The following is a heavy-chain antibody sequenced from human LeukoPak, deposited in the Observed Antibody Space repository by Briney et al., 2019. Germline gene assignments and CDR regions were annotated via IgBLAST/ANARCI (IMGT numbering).Heavy chain of an antibody. V-gene: IGHV3-21*01. J-gene: IGHJ4*02. Sequence: GGSLRLSCAASGXTFNNYAVNWVRQAPGKGLEWVSSISSRSSYIFYADSVKGRFTISRDNAKKSLYLQMNSLRAEDTAVYYCASGVNYFDYWGQGTLVTVSS. CDR3: ASGVNYFDY. CDR2: ISSRSSYI. D-gene: IGHD3-3*01. CDR1: GXTFNNYA.